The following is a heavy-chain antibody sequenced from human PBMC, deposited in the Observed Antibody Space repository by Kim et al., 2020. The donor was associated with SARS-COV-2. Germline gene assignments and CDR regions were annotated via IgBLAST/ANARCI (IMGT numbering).Heavy chain of an antibody. D-gene: IGHD3-10*01. CDR1: GGSISSYY. J-gene: IGHJ4*02. Sequence: SETLSLTCTVSGGSISSYYWSWIRQPPGKGLEWIGYIYYSGSTNYNPSLKSRVTISVDTSKNQFSLKLSSVTAADTAVYYCARGSKYKTVLDYWGQGTLVTVSS. V-gene: IGHV4-59*01. CDR2: IYYSGST. CDR3: ARGSKYKTVLDY.